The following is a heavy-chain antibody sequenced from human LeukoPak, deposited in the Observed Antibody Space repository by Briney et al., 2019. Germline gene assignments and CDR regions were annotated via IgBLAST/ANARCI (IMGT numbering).Heavy chain of an antibody. V-gene: IGHV4-59*01. CDR3: ARSELLWFGGVNSGFDY. CDR1: GGSISSYY. D-gene: IGHD3-10*01. J-gene: IGHJ4*02. Sequence: KPSETLSLTCTVSGGSISSYYWSWIRQPPGKGLEWIGYIYYGGSTNYNPSLKSRVTISLDTSKNQFSLKLSSVTAADTAVYYCARSELLWFGGVNSGFDYWGQGTLATVSS. CDR2: IYYGGST.